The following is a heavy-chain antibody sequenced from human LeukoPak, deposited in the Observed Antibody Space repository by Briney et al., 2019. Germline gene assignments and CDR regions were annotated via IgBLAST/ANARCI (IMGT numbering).Heavy chain of an antibody. Sequence: GGSLRLSCAASGSTFSSYSMNWVRQAPGKGLEWVSYISSSSSTIYYADSVKGRFTISRDNAKNLLYLQMNSLRAEDTAVYYCARAREQLVPDYWGQGTLVTVSS. CDR1: GSTFSSYS. J-gene: IGHJ4*02. CDR2: ISSSSSTI. CDR3: ARAREQLVPDY. V-gene: IGHV3-48*01. D-gene: IGHD6-13*01.